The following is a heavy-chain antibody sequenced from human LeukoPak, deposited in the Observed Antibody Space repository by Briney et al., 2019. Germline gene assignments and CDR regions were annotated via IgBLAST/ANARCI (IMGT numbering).Heavy chain of an antibody. CDR1: GFTFSSYA. CDR3: AKHYCSSTSCYSVY. J-gene: IGHJ4*02. V-gene: IGHV3-23*01. Sequence: GGSLRLSCAASGFTFSSYAMSWVRQAPGKGLEWVSAISGSGGSTYYADSVKGRFTISRDNSKNTPYLQMNSLRAEDTAVYYCAKHYCSSTSCYSVYWGQGTLVTVSS. CDR2: ISGSGGST. D-gene: IGHD2-2*02.